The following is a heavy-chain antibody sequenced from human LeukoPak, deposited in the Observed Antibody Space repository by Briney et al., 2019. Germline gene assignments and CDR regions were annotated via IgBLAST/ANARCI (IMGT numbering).Heavy chain of an antibody. Sequence: GGSLRLSCAASGFTFSSYAMSWVRQAPGKGLEWVSYISSSSSTIYYADSVKGRFTISRDNAKNSLYLQMNSLRAEDTAVYYCARPDRSSTGAFDIWGQGTMVTVSS. J-gene: IGHJ3*02. CDR2: ISSSSSTI. CDR1: GFTFSSYA. D-gene: IGHD2-2*01. V-gene: IGHV3-48*04. CDR3: ARPDRSSTGAFDI.